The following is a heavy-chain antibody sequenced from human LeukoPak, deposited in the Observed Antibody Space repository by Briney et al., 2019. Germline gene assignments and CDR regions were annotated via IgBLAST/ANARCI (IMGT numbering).Heavy chain of an antibody. V-gene: IGHV3-48*03. J-gene: IGHJ4*02. CDR2: ISSSGSTI. Sequence: GGSLRLSCAASGFTFSSYEMNWVRQALGKGLEWVSYISSSGSTIYYADSVKGRFTISRDNAKNSLYLQMNSLRAEDTAVYYCARGDYYDSSGRFSPFDYWGQGTLVTVSS. CDR3: ARGDYYDSSGRFSPFDY. D-gene: IGHD3-22*01. CDR1: GFTFSSYE.